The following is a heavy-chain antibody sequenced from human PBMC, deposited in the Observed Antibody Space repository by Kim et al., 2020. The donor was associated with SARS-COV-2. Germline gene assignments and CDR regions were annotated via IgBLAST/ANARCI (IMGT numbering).Heavy chain of an antibody. Sequence: GGSLRLSCAASGFTFDDYAMHWVRQAPGKGLEWVSGISWNSGSIGYADSVKGRFTISRDNAKNSLYLQMNSLRAEDTALYYCAKDYGPDYYYYGMDVWGQGTTVTVSS. CDR3: AKDYGPDYYYYGMDV. V-gene: IGHV3-9*01. CDR2: ISWNSGSI. J-gene: IGHJ6*02. CDR1: GFTFDDYA. D-gene: IGHD4-17*01.